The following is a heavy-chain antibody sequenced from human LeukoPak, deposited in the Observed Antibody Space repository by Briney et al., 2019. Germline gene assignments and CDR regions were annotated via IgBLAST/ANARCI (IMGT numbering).Heavy chain of an antibody. V-gene: IGHV3-30*04. D-gene: IGHD5-18*01. CDR2: ISYDGSNK. CDR1: GFTFSSYA. CDR3: ARDRRGYSWLFDY. J-gene: IGHJ4*02. Sequence: PGGSLRLSCAASGFTFSSYAMHWVRQAPGKGLEWVAVISYDGSNKYYADSVKGRFTISRDNSKNTLYLQMNSLRAEDTAVYYCARDRRGYSWLFDYWGQGTLVTVSS.